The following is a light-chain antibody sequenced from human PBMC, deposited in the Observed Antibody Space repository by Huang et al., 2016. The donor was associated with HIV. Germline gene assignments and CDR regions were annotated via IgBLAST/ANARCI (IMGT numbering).Light chain of an antibody. J-gene: IGKJ4*01. CDR1: QDISSA. CDR3: QQFDNFLLT. Sequence: AIQLTQSPSSLSASVGDRVTITCRASQDISSALAWYQQKPGKAPKLLIYDAATVESGVPSRFSGSGSGTDFTLTISSLQPEDFATYYCQQFDNFLLTFGGGTKVEIE. V-gene: IGKV1D-13*01. CDR2: DAA.